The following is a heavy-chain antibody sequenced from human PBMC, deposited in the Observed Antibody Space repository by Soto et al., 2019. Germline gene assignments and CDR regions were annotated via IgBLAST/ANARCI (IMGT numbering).Heavy chain of an antibody. CDR3: ARVSDYDFWSSHYYYGMHV. V-gene: IGHV4-31*03. CDR1: GGSISSGGYY. D-gene: IGHD3-3*01. CDR2: IYSSAST. J-gene: IGHJ6*02. Sequence: SETLSLTCTVSGGSISSGGYYWSWIRQHPGEGLEWIGNIYSSASTYYNPSLKSRVTISVDTCKNQFALKLSSVTAADTAVYYCARVSDYDFWSSHYYYGMHVCGQGTTVTVSS.